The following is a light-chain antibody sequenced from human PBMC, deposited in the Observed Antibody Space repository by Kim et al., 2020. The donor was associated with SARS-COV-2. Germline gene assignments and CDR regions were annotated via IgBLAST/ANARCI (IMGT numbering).Light chain of an antibody. V-gene: IGKV1D-13*01. Sequence: SASVGDRVTINCRASQGISSDLAWYQQKPGTAPKLLIYDACSLESGVPSRFSGTGSGTDFTLSITSLQPEDFATYYCQQFNDFPRTFGQGTKLEI. CDR3: QQFNDFPRT. CDR1: QGISSD. CDR2: DAC. J-gene: IGKJ2*01.